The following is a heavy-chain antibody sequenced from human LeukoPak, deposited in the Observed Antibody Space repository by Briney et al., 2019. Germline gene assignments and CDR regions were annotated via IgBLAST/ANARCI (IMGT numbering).Heavy chain of an antibody. J-gene: IGHJ5*02. V-gene: IGHV4-4*07. CDR2: IYTSGST. D-gene: IGHD6-6*01. Sequence: SETLSLTCTVSGGSISSYYWSWIRQPPGKGLEWIGRIYTSGSTNYNPSLKSRVTMSVDTSKNQFSLKLSSVTAADTAVYYCARDLEGQLANWFDPWGQGTLVTVCS. CDR3: ARDLEGQLANWFDP. CDR1: GGSISSYY.